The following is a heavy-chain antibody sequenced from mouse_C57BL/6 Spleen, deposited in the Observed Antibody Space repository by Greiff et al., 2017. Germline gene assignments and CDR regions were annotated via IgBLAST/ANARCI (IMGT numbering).Heavy chain of an antibody. J-gene: IGHJ4*01. D-gene: IGHD2-13*01. CDR3: ASPGRGEAMDY. CDR2: ISSGGSYT. Sequence: EVQLVESGGDLVKPGGSLKLSCEASGFTFSSYGMSWVRQTPDKRLEWVATISSGGSYTYYPDSVKGRFTISRDNAKNTLYLQMSSLESEDTAMYYWASPGRGEAMDYWGQGTSVTVSS. CDR1: GFTFSSYG. V-gene: IGHV5-6*01.